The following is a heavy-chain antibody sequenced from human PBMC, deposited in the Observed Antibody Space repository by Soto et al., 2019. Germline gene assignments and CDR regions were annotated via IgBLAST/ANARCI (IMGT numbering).Heavy chain of an antibody. Sequence: GGSLRLSCAASGFTFSSYAMGWVRQAPGKGLEWVSAISGSGGSTYYADSVKGRFTISRDNSKNTLYLQMNSLRAEDTAVYYCAKVGTWIQLWSHDAFDIWGQGTMVTVSS. J-gene: IGHJ3*02. CDR2: ISGSGGST. V-gene: IGHV3-23*01. CDR1: GFTFSSYA. CDR3: AKVGTWIQLWSHDAFDI. D-gene: IGHD5-18*01.